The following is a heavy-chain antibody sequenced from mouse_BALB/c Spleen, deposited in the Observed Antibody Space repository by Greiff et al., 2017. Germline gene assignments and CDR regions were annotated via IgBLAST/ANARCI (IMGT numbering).Heavy chain of an antibody. J-gene: IGHJ4*01. CDR1: GFTFSSFG. V-gene: IGHV5-17*02. CDR2: ISSGSSTI. Sequence: EVKLMESGGGLVQPGGSRKLSCAASGFTFSSFGMHWVRQAPEKGLEWVAYISSGSSTIYYADTVKGRFTISRDNPKNTLFLQMTSLRSEDTAMYYCARSSMGGYAMDYWGQGTSVTVSS. CDR3: ARSSMGGYAMDY.